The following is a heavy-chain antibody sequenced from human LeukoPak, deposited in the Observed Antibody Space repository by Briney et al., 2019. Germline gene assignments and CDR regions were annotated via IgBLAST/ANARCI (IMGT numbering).Heavy chain of an antibody. CDR3: AKSYDSSTSPDH. CDR1: GFLFHVYT. CDR2: ISHSDDST. D-gene: IGHD3-3*01. Sequence: PGGSLRLSCRTSGFLFHVYTMVWVRQAPGKVLEWIYSISHSDDSTYYADSVKGRFTISRDNSKDKVYLQMNSLRVDDTALYHCAKSYDSSTSPDHWGQGILVSVSS. J-gene: IGHJ5*02. V-gene: IGHV3-23*01.